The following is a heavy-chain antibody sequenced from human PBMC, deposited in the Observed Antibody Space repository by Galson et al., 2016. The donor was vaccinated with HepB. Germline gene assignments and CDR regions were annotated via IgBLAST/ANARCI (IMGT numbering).Heavy chain of an antibody. D-gene: IGHD2-21*01. CDR3: ACHCGGDCYNNLADAFDI. J-gene: IGHJ3*02. CDR1: SGSISSSRYY. CDR2: VYYSGTA. Sequence: SETLSLTCTVSSGSISSSRYYWGWIRQPPGKGLEWIGSVYYSGTAYYDPSLKSRVSITVDTSKNQFSLRLSTVTAGDTAVYFCACHCGGDCYNNLADAFDIWGRGTMVTVSS. V-gene: IGHV4-39*01.